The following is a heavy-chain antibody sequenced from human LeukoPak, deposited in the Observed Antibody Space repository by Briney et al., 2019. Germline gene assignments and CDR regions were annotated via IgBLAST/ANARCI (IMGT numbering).Heavy chain of an antibody. V-gene: IGHV3-48*04. CDR3: ARDPFSPSGSYGDW. J-gene: IGHJ4*02. Sequence: GGSLRLSCAASGFTFSSYSMNWVRQAPGKGLEWVSYISSSSSTIYYADSVKGRFTIFRDNAKNSLYLQMNSLRAEDTAVYYCARDPFSPSGSYGDWWGQGTLVTVSS. D-gene: IGHD1-26*01. CDR2: ISSSSSTI. CDR1: GFTFSSYS.